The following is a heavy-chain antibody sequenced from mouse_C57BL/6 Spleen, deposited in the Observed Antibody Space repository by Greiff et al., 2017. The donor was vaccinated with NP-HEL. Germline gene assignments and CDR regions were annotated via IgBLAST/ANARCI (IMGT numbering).Heavy chain of an antibody. CDR1: GYAFSSSW. V-gene: IGHV1-82*01. CDR3: ARNYCSSYFDY. CDR2: IYPGDGDT. Sequence: VQLQQSGPELVKPGASVKISCKASGYAFSSSWMNWVKQRPGKGLEWIGRIYPGDGDTNYNGKFKGKATLTADKSSSTAYMQLSSLTSEDSAVYFWARNYCSSYFDYLGQGTTLTVSS. D-gene: IGHD1-1*01. J-gene: IGHJ2*01.